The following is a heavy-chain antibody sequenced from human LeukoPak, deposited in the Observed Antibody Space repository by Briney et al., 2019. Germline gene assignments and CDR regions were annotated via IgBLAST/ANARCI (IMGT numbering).Heavy chain of an antibody. CDR1: GFTFSSYS. CDR3: ARDFSEGIPWNYYYYGMDV. J-gene: IGHJ6*02. D-gene: IGHD2/OR15-2a*01. CDR2: ISSSSSYI. V-gene: IGHV3-21*01. Sequence: PGGSLRLSCAASGFTFSSYSMNWVRQAPGKGLEWVSSISSSSSYIYYADSVKGRFTISRDNAKNSLYLQMNSLRAEDTAVYYCARDFSEGIPWNYYYYGMDVWGQGTTVTVSS.